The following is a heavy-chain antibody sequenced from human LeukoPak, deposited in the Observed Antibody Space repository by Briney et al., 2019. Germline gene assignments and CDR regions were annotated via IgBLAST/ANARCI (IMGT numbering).Heavy chain of an antibody. CDR2: IYPGDSDT. D-gene: IGHD6-19*01. CDR3: ARVRDSSAYYFDY. Sequence: GESLQISCKGSGYSFTSYWIGWVRQMPGKGLEWMGIIYPGDSDTRYSPSFQGQVTISADKSISTAYLQWSSLKASDTAMYYCARVRDSSAYYFDYWGQGTLVTVSS. CDR1: GYSFTSYW. V-gene: IGHV5-51*01. J-gene: IGHJ4*02.